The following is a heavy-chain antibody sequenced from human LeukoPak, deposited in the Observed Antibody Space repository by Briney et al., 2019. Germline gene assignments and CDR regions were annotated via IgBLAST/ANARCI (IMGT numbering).Heavy chain of an antibody. CDR3: ARERGLPYYYGSGSYHPSPYFDY. J-gene: IGHJ4*02. CDR2: INHSGST. D-gene: IGHD3-10*01. Sequence: PSETLSLTCAVYGGSFSGYYWSWIRQPPGKGLEWIGEINHSGSTNYNPSLKSRVTISVDTSKNQFSLKLSSVTAADTAVYYCARERGLPYYYGSGSYHPSPYFDYWGQGTLVTVSS. CDR1: GGSFSGYY. V-gene: IGHV4-34*01.